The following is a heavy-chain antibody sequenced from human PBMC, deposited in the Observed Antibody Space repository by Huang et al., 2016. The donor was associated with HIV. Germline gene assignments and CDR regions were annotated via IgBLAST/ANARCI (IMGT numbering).Heavy chain of an antibody. Sequence: EVHLVQSGAEVKEPGESLKISCQAAGYNFDSDWIGWVRQMPGKGLEWMGVIYAGGSDTRYDPSFEGQVTISADQSINTAYLQWSSLKASDTAIYFCARQGLWLPPTDPFDYWGQGTPVTVSA. CDR2: IYAGGSDT. CDR3: ARQGLWLPPTDPFDY. V-gene: IGHV5-51*01. CDR1: GYNFDSDW. D-gene: IGHD3-10*01. J-gene: IGHJ4*02.